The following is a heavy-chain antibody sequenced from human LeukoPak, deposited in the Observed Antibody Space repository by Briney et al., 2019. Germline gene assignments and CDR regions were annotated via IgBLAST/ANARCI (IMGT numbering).Heavy chain of an antibody. CDR2: INPNSGGT. J-gene: IGHJ4*02. D-gene: IGHD1-26*01. V-gene: IGHV1-2*02. Sequence: ASVKVSCKASGYTFTSNGISWVRQAPGQGLEWMGWINPNSGGTNYAQKFQGRVTMTRDTSISTAYMELSRLRSDDTAVYYCARDYGVGATGIDYWGQGTLVTVSS. CDR1: GYTFTSNG. CDR3: ARDYGVGATGIDY.